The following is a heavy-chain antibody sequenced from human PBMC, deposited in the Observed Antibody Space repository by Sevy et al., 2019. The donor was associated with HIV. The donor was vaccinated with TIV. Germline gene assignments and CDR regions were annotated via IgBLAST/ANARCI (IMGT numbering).Heavy chain of an antibody. CDR2: IKSKTDGGTT. V-gene: IGHV3-15*01. J-gene: IGHJ4*02. Sequence: GGSLRLSCAASGFTFSNAWMSWVRQAPGKGLEWVGRIKSKTDGGTTDYAAPVKGRFTISRDDSKNTLYLQMNSLKTVDTAVYYCTTGSRLRFPEFDYWGQGTLVTVSS. CDR3: TTGSRLRFPEFDY. CDR1: GFTFSNAW. D-gene: IGHD5-12*01.